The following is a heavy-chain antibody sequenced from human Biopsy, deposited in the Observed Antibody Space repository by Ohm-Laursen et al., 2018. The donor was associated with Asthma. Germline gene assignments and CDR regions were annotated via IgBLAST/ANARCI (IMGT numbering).Heavy chain of an antibody. CDR3: AKDVFPGWELRRGPDY. CDR1: GFTFSNYG. V-gene: IGHV3-30*18. Sequence: SLRLSCAASGFTFSNYGRHWVRQAPGKGLDWVAVISFDGSNKNYTDSVKGRFTISRDNSRNAQHLQMISLKAEDTGVYYCAKDVFPGWELRRGPDYWGQGTLVTVSS. CDR2: ISFDGSNK. J-gene: IGHJ4*02. D-gene: IGHD1-26*01.